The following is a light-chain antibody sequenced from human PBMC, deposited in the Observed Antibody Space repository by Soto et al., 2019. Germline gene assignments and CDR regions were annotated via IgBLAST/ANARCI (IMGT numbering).Light chain of an antibody. CDR2: GAS. V-gene: IGKV3-15*01. CDR3: QHYNNWWT. Sequence: DILMTQSPATLSVSPGERATLSCRASQSVASNLAWYQQKPGQAPRLLIYGASPRGTGISTRFSGSGSGTVFTLTSSRQQSEYFRVYYRQHYNNWWTFGQGTKVEI. CDR1: QSVASN. J-gene: IGKJ1*01.